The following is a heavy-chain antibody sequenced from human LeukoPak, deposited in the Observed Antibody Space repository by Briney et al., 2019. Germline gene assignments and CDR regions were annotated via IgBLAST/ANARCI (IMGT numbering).Heavy chain of an antibody. V-gene: IGHV4-34*01. Sequence: SETLSLTCAVYGGSFSGYYWSWIRQPPGKGLEWIGEITHSGSTNYNPSLKSRVTISVDTSKNQFSLKMSSVTVADTAVYYCARFGTGWYYFDSWGQGTRVTVSS. CDR2: ITHSGST. D-gene: IGHD6-19*01. CDR3: ARFGTGWYYFDS. J-gene: IGHJ4*02. CDR1: GGSFSGYY.